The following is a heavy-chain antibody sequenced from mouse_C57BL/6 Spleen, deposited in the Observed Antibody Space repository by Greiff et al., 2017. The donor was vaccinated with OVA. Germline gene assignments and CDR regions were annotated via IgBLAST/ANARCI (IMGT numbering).Heavy chain of an antibody. CDR1: GYSITSGYY. D-gene: IGHD2-3*01. CDR3: ARDEDGYYGAMDY. V-gene: IGHV3-6*01. Sequence: EVKLEESGPGLVKPSQSLSLTCSVTGYSITSGYYWNWLRQFPGNKLEWMGYISYDGSNNYNPSLKNRISITRDTSKNQFFLKLNSVTTEDTATYYCARDEDGYYGAMDYWGQGTSVTVSS. CDR2: ISYDGSN. J-gene: IGHJ4*01.